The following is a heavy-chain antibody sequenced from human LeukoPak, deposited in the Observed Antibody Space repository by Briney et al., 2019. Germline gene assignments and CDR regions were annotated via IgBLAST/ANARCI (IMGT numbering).Heavy chain of an antibody. D-gene: IGHD3-10*01. V-gene: IGHV3-49*03. CDR2: IRSKAYGGTT. CDR1: GFTFGDYA. Sequence: GGSLRLSCTASGFTFGDYAMSWFRQAPGKGLEWVGFIRSKAYGGTTEYAASVKGRFTISRDDSKSIAYLQMNSLKTEDTAVYYCTRNWGSGSPIAYYYYYYMDVWGKGTTVTVSS. CDR3: TRNWGSGSPIAYYYYYYMDV. J-gene: IGHJ6*03.